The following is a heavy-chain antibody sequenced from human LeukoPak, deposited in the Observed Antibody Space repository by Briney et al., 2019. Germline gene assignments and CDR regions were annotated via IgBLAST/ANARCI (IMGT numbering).Heavy chain of an antibody. CDR2: INSDGSST. D-gene: IGHD1-26*01. Sequence: GGSLRLSCAASGFTFSNYAMSWVRQAPGKGLVWVSRINSDGSSTTYADSVKGRFTISRDNAKNTLYLQMNSLRAEDTAVYYCARDPSYSENLDYWGQGTLVTVSS. J-gene: IGHJ4*02. V-gene: IGHV3-74*01. CDR1: GFTFSNYA. CDR3: ARDPSYSENLDY.